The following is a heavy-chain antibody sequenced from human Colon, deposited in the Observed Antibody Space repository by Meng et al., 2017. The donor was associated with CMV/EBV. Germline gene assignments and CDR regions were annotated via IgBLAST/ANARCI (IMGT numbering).Heavy chain of an antibody. CDR1: GFTFSSYE. J-gene: IGHJ4*02. D-gene: IGHD1-26*01. V-gene: IGHV3-7*03. CDR3: GGDSGSGYSDF. CDR2: IKQAGHEM. Sequence: GGSLRLSCAASGFTFSSYEMNWVRQAPGKGLEWVGNIKQAGHEMFYADSVKGRFTISRDDSQGIVYLQMNNLRSEDTGVYYCGGDSGSGYSDFWGQGTLVTVSS.